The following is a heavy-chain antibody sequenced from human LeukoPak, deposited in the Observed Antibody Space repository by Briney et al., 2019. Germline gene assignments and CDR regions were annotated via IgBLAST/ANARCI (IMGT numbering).Heavy chain of an antibody. V-gene: IGHV3-21*01. CDR1: GFTFSSHT. J-gene: IGHJ3*02. CDR3: ARGYYDSSGSEPDDAFDI. D-gene: IGHD3-22*01. Sequence: PGGSLRLSCAASGFTFSSHTMNWVRQAPGKGLEWVSSISSTSTSIYHADSVKGRFTISRDNTKNSLYLQMDSLRAEDTAVYYCARGYYDSSGSEPDDAFDIWGQGTMVTVSS. CDR2: ISSTSTSI.